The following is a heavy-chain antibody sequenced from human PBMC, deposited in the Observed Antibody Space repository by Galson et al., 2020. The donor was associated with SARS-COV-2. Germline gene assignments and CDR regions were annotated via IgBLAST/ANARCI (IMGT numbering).Heavy chain of an antibody. J-gene: IGHJ4*02. CDR1: GFTFTSST. CDR2: IVVTSGDT. Sequence: SVKVSCKPSGFTFTSSTVQWVRHAREQRLEWIGWIVVTSGDTNHAQKFHERVTITRDMSTSTAYMELRSLRSEDTAVYYCAAITMVRGPAYWGQGTLVTVSS. V-gene: IGHV1-58*01. D-gene: IGHD3-10*01. CDR3: AAITMVRGPAY.